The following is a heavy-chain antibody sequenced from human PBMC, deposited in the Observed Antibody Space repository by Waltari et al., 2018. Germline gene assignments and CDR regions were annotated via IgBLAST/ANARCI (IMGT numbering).Heavy chain of an antibody. D-gene: IGHD3-10*01. Sequence: EVQLVGSGGGLVQPGGSLRLSCTASGFSFSSSAMHWVRQAPGKGLEYFSAISGNGDSIYYADSVKGRFTISRDNSKNMLYLQMGSLRAEDMAVYYCARDGRPYGGPNWFDPWGQGTLVTVSS. CDR2: ISGNGDSI. CDR1: GFSFSSSA. V-gene: IGHV3-64*07. J-gene: IGHJ5*02. CDR3: ARDGRPYGGPNWFDP.